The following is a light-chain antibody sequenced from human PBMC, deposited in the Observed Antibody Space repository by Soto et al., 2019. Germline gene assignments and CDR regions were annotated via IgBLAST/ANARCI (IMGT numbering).Light chain of an antibody. J-gene: IGKJ4*01. CDR2: SAS. CDR3: QQASSFPLT. CDR1: QGIGSW. V-gene: IGKV1-12*01. Sequence: IQMTQSPSSVSASVGDTVTITCRASQGIGSWLAWYHQIPGKAPKLLIYSASSPQRGTPSRFTGRGSGAAFTLTITNLQPEDVGVYHCQQASSFPLTFGGGTKVDIK.